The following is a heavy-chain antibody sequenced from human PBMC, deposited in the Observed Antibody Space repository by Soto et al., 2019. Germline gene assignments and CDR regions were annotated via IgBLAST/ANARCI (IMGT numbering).Heavy chain of an antibody. V-gene: IGHV3-33*01. CDR1: GFTFSSYG. CDR2: IWYDGSNK. D-gene: IGHD3-22*01. J-gene: IGHJ4*02. CDR3: ARNYYDSSGTGTFDY. Sequence: GGSLRLSCAASGFTFSSYGMHWVRQAPGKGLEWVAVIWYDGSNKYYADSVKGRFTISRDNSKNTLYLQMNSLRAEDTAVYYCARNYYDSSGTGTFDYWGQGTLVTVSS.